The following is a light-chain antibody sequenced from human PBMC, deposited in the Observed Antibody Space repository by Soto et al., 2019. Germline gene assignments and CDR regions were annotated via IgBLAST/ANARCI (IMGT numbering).Light chain of an antibody. Sequence: QSVLTQPASVSGSPGQSITISCTGTSSDVGGYNYVSWYQHHPGKAPILMIYDVSNRPSGVSDRFSGSKSGNTASLTISGLQAEDEADYYCSSYTTGSTLEVFGTGTKVTVL. CDR2: DVS. J-gene: IGLJ1*01. CDR3: SSYTTGSTLEV. V-gene: IGLV2-14*03. CDR1: SSDVGGYNY.